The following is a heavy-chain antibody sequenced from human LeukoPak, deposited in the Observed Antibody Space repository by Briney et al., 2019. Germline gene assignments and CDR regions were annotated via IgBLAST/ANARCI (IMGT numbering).Heavy chain of an antibody. Sequence: GESLKISCMGSGYSFTNYWIGWVRQLPGKGLGWMGIIYPGDFDTKYSPSFQGHVTISVDKSINTAYLQWSSLEASDTAMYFCVTSLWGGYFDYWGQGTLVTVSS. V-gene: IGHV5-51*01. D-gene: IGHD3-16*01. CDR2: IYPGDFDT. CDR3: VTSLWGGYFDY. J-gene: IGHJ4*02. CDR1: GYSFTNYW.